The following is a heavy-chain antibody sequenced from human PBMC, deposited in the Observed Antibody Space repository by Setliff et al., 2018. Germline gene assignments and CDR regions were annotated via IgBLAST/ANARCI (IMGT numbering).Heavy chain of an antibody. V-gene: IGHV4-59*12. CDR1: GGSISSDY. CDR3: ARDVWGAGTGWFDP. J-gene: IGHJ5*02. D-gene: IGHD1-1*01. Sequence: SETLSLTCTVSGGSISSDYWSWIRQSPGKGLEWIGYIYYSGTTNYNPSLKSRVIISGDTSQNYFSLKLTSVTAADTAVYYCARDVWGAGTGWFDPWGLGILVTVPQ. CDR2: IYYSGTT.